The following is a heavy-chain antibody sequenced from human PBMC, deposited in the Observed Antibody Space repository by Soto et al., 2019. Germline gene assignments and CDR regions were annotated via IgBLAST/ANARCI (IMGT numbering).Heavy chain of an antibody. V-gene: IGHV3-11*05. J-gene: IGHJ4*02. D-gene: IGHD3-9*01. CDR2: ISSSSSYT. CDR3: ARGRVPDILTGYPH. Sequence: GGSLRLSCAASGFTFSDYYMSWILQAPWKGPEWVSYISSSSSYTNYADSVKGRFTISRDNAKNSLYLQMNSLRAEDTAVYYCARGRVPDILTGYPHWGQGTLVTVSS. CDR1: GFTFSDYY.